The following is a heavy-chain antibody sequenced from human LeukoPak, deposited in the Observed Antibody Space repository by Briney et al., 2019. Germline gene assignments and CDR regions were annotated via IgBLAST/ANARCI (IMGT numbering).Heavy chain of an antibody. Sequence: ASVKVSCKASDYNFAAYGITWVRQAPGQGLEWMGWISGFNGNTKYEQKFQGRVTMTTDTSTSTAYMELRSLRSDDTAEYYCARGGPFRSNWYFDYWGQGTLVAVSS. CDR3: ARGGPFRSNWYFDY. J-gene: IGHJ4*02. CDR2: ISGFNGNT. CDR1: DYNFAAYG. D-gene: IGHD1-1*01. V-gene: IGHV1-18*01.